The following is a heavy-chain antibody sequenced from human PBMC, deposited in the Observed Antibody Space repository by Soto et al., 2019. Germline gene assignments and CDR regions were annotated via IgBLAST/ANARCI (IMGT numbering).Heavy chain of an antibody. CDR3: GRAGNTMVGGVIKKNYYGWDV. CDR1: GYSISSGYY. D-gene: IGHD3-10*01. V-gene: IGHV4-38-2*01. Sequence: SETLSLTCAVSGYSISSGYYWGWIRQPPGKGLEWVGNIHHSGSTYYNPSLKSRVTISIDTSKNQFSLKLISVTAADTAVYYCGRAGNTMVGGVIKKNYYGWDVGGQGTTVTVPS. J-gene: IGHJ6*02. CDR2: IHHSGST.